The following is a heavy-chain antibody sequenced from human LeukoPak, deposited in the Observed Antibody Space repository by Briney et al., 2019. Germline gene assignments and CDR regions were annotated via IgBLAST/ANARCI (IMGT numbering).Heavy chain of an antibody. D-gene: IGHD6-13*01. CDR2: IKQDGSEK. CDR3: ARGRGGYSSSWLDY. V-gene: IGHV3-7*01. J-gene: IGHJ4*02. Sequence: GGSLRLSCAASGFTFSSYWMSWVRQAPGKGLEWVANIKQDGSEKYYVDSVKGRFTISRDNAKNSLYLQMNSLRAEDTAVYYCARGRGGYSSSWLDYWGQGTLVTVSS. CDR1: GFTFSSYW.